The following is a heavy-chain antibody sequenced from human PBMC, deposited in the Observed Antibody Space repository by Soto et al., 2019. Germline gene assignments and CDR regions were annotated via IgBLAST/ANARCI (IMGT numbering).Heavy chain of an antibody. D-gene: IGHD6-13*01. J-gene: IGHJ3*02. CDR1: GYTFTGYY. V-gene: IGHV1-2*04. CDR2: INPNSGGT. Sequence: ASVKVSCKASGYTFTGYYMHWVRQAPGQGLEWMGWINPNSGGTNYAQKFQGWVTMTRDTSISTAYMELIRLRSDDTAVYYCARVRTTRDECPAAAGTSAKGCDAFDIWGQGTMVTVSS. CDR3: ARVRTTRDECPAAAGTSAKGCDAFDI.